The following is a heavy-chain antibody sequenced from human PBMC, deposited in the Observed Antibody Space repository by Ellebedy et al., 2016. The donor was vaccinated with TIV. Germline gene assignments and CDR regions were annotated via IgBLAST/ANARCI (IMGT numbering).Heavy chain of an antibody. CDR1: NYSINRGYY. V-gene: IGHV4-38-2*02. Sequence: MPSETLSLTCTVSNYSINRGYYWGGIRQLPEKGLEWIGSIYYSGSAYYNPSLRSRVTISIDTSRNQFSLNLSSVTAADTAVYYCARDPALPRGRFDTWGQGTLVTVSS. J-gene: IGHJ5*02. CDR3: ARDPALPRGRFDT. CDR2: IYYSGSA.